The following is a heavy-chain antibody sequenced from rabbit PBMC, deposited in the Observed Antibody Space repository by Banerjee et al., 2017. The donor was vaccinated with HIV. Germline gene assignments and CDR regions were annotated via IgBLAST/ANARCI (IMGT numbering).Heavy chain of an antibody. CDR3: ARMDSYVAYAMNL. V-gene: IGHV1S40*01. J-gene: IGHJ4*01. D-gene: IGHD6-1*01. CDR1: GFSFSSGYD. CDR2: IYTGDGNT. Sequence: QQLVESGGGLVKPGASLTLTCKASGFSFSSGYDMCWVRQAPGKGLEWIACIYTGDGNTYYASWAKGRFTISKSSSTTVTLQMTSLTAADTATYFCARMDSYVAYAMNLWGQGTLVTVS.